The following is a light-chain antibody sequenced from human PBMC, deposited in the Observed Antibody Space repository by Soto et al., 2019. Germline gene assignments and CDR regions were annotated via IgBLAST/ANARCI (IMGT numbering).Light chain of an antibody. Sequence: EIVLTQSPGTLSLSPGERATLSCRASQSVSSSFLAWYQQKVGQAPRLLIYGASSRATGIPARFSGSGSGTEFTLTISSLQSEDFAVYYCQQYNNWPWTFGQGTKVDIK. CDR3: QQYNNWPWT. CDR2: GAS. J-gene: IGKJ1*01. V-gene: IGKV3-15*01. CDR1: QSVSSSF.